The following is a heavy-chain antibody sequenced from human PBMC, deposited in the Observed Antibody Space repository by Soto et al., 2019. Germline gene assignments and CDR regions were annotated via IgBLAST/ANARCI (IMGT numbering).Heavy chain of an antibody. CDR2: ITINSGNT. J-gene: IGHJ4*02. Sequence: QAQLVQSGAEVKKPGASVKVSCKASGYTFSNYGIGWVRQAPGQGLEWMGWITINSGNTNYPQKLQGRGTMTTDPTTSTAYMELRSLTSDDTAVYYCGRGLGGGWYYFDYWGQGTLVTVSS. V-gene: IGHV1-18*01. CDR1: GYTFSNYG. CDR3: GRGLGGGWYYFDY. D-gene: IGHD6-19*01.